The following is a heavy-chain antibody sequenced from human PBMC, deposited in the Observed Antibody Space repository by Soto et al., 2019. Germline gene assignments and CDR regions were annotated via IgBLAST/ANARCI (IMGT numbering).Heavy chain of an antibody. D-gene: IGHD3-22*01. V-gene: IGHV4-4*02. Sequence: QVQLQESGPGLVKPSGTLSLTCAVSGGSISSSNWWSWVRQPPGEGLEWIGEIYHSGSTNYNPSLKSRVTISVDKSKNQFSLKLSSVPAADTAVYYCATALYDSSGYYYYWGQGTLVTVSS. CDR2: IYHSGST. J-gene: IGHJ4*02. CDR1: GGSISSSNW. CDR3: ATALYDSSGYYYY.